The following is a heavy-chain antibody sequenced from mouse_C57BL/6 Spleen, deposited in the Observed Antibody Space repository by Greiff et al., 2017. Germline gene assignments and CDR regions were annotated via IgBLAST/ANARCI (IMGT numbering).Heavy chain of an antibody. D-gene: IGHD2-4*01. CDR3: ARSDYLWYFDY. CDR1: GFSLTSYG. CDR2: IWSGGST. J-gene: IGHJ2*01. V-gene: IGHV2-2*01. Sequence: LQRSPPCLVQPSPSLSITCTVSGFSLTSYGVHWVRQSPGKGLEWLGVIWSGGSTDYNAAFISRLSISKDNSKSQVFFKMNSLQADDTAIYYCARSDYLWYFDYWGQGTTLTVSS.